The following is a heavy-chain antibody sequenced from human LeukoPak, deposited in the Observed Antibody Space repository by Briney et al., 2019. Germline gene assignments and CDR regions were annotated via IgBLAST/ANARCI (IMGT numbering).Heavy chain of an antibody. J-gene: IGHJ4*02. CDR3: AKDEGRYSGYGSFDY. CDR1: GFTFSSYS. V-gene: IGHV3-21*04. Sequence: GGSLRLSCAASGFTFSSYSMNWVRQAPGKGLEWVSSISSSSSYIYYADPVKGRFTISRDNAKNSLYLQMSNLRAEDTALYYCAKDEGRYSGYGSFDYWGQGTLVTVSS. CDR2: ISSSSSYI. D-gene: IGHD5-12*01.